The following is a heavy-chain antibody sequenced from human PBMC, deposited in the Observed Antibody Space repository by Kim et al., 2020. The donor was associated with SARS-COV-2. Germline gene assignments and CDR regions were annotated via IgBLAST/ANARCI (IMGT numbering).Heavy chain of an antibody. V-gene: IGHV3-23*01. CDR1: GFTFSSYA. CDR3: ANIDVLRYFDWSIPGYYGMDV. CDR2: ISGSGGST. Sequence: GGSLRLSCAASGFTFSSYAMSWVRQAPGKGLEWVSAISGSGGSTYYADSVKGRFTISRDNSKNTLYLQMNSLRAEDTAVYYCANIDVLRYFDWSIPGYYGMDVWGQGTTVTVSS. J-gene: IGHJ6*02. D-gene: IGHD3-9*01.